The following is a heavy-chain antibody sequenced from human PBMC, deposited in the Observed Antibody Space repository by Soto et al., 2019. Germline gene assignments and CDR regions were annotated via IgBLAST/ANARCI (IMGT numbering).Heavy chain of an antibody. Sequence: PGGSLRLSCTGSGFTFGNYGMHWVRQAPGKGLEWVASTSYDGNNKYYADSLKGRFTISRDNSKKMVYLQMTCLGPEDTAVYYCAKGGGSARDFDYWGQGALVTVSS. J-gene: IGHJ4*02. CDR2: TSYDGNNK. V-gene: IGHV3-30*18. D-gene: IGHD1-26*01. CDR3: AKGGGSARDFDY. CDR1: GFTFGNYG.